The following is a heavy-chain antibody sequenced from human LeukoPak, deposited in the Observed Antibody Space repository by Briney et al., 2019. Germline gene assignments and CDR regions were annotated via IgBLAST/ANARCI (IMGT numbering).Heavy chain of an antibody. CDR1: GYTFTSYG. D-gene: IGHD2-21*02. CDR3: ARDPEREDVVVTALGAFDI. V-gene: IGHV1-18*01. CDR2: SSTYNGDT. Sequence: ASVKVSCNASGYTFTSYGISWGRHAPGPGLEWRGWSSTYNGDTNYAQKLQGRVTITTPTSTSTAYIELRSLTSEDTAVYYCARDPEREDVVVTALGAFDIWGQGTMVTVSS. J-gene: IGHJ3*02.